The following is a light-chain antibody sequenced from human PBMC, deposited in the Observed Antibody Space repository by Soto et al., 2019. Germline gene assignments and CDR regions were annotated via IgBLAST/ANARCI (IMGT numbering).Light chain of an antibody. CDR3: QQYGTSPWT. CDR1: QSVSSY. J-gene: IGKJ1*01. V-gene: IGKV3-20*01. CDR2: GAR. Sequence: EIVLTQSPATLSLSPGERATLSCRASQSVSSYLAWYQQKPGQAPRLLIYGARTRATGVPDRFSASGSGTDFSLTISRLEPEDFAVYYCQQYGTSPWTLGQGTKVDI.